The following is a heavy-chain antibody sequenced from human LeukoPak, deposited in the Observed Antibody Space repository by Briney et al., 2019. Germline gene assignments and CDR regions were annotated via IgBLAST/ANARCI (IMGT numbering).Heavy chain of an antibody. CDR3: AKVEAVAGPGAEYFQH. V-gene: IGHV3-23*01. D-gene: IGHD6-19*01. CDR2: ISGSGGST. Sequence: GGSLSLSCAASGFTFRSYAMSWLRQAPGKGLEWVSAISGSGGSTYYADSVKGRFTISRDNSKNTLYLQMNSLRAEDTAVYYCAKVEAVAGPGAEYFQHWGQGTLVTVSS. CDR1: GFTFRSYA. J-gene: IGHJ1*01.